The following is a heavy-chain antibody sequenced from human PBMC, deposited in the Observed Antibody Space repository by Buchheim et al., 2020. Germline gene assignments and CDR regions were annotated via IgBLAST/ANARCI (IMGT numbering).Heavy chain of an antibody. V-gene: IGHV3-15*07. J-gene: IGHJ6*02. CDR3: TTDPYHGPRGFGELVYYYYYGMDV. CDR2: IKSKTDGGTT. CDR1: GFTFSNAW. Sequence: EVQLVESGGGLVKPGGSLRLSCAASGFTFSNAWMNWVRQAPGKGLEWVGRIKSKTDGGTTDYAAPVKGRFTISRDDSKNTLYLQMNSLKTEDTAVYYCTTDPYHGPRGFGELVYYYYYGMDVWGQGTT. D-gene: IGHD3-10*01.